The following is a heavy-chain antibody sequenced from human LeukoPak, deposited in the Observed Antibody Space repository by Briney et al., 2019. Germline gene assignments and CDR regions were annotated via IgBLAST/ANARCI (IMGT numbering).Heavy chain of an antibody. D-gene: IGHD1-26*01. J-gene: IGHJ4*02. Sequence: PGGSLRLSCAASGFTFSSYAMSWVRQAPGKGLEWVSAISGSGGSTYYADSVKGRFTISRDNSKNTLYLQMNSLRAEDTAVYYCARDKWEWELHFDYWGQGTLVTVSS. CDR2: ISGSGGST. CDR3: ARDKWEWELHFDY. CDR1: GFTFSSYA. V-gene: IGHV3-23*01.